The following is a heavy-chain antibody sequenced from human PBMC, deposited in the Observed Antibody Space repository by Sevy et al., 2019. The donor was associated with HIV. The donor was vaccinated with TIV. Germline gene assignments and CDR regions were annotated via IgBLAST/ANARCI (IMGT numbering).Heavy chain of an antibody. D-gene: IGHD6-13*01. Sequence: ASVKVSCKASGYTFTGYYMHWVRQAPGQGLEWMGWINPNSGGTNYAQKFQGRVTMTRDRSISTAYMELSRLRSDDTAVYYCARGRSGYSSSAPFDYWGQGTLVTVSS. V-gene: IGHV1-2*02. CDR3: ARGRSGYSSSAPFDY. J-gene: IGHJ4*02. CDR2: INPNSGGT. CDR1: GYTFTGYY.